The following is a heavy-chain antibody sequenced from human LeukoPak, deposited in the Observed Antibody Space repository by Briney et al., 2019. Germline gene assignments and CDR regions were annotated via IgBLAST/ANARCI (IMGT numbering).Heavy chain of an antibody. Sequence: GGSLRLSCAASGFTFSSYSMNWVRQAPGKGLEWVSAISGSGGSTYYADSVKGRFTISRDNSKNTLYLQMNSLRAEDTAVYYCAKDLGSYGYYFDYWGQGTLVTVSS. J-gene: IGHJ4*02. CDR2: ISGSGGST. V-gene: IGHV3-23*01. CDR3: AKDLGSYGYYFDY. D-gene: IGHD5-18*01. CDR1: GFTFSSYS.